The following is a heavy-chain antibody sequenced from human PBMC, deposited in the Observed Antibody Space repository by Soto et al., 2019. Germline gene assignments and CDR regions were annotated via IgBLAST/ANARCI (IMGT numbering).Heavy chain of an antibody. Sequence: ASVKASCKASGYTFTSYDINWVRQATGQGLEWMGWMNPNSGNTGYAQKFQGRVTMTRNTSISTAYMELSSLRSEDTAVYYCARDYSSSWGYYYYYYMDVWGKGTTVTVSS. CDR2: MNPNSGNT. D-gene: IGHD6-13*01. V-gene: IGHV1-8*01. CDR1: GYTFTSYD. CDR3: ARDYSSSWGYYYYYYMDV. J-gene: IGHJ6*03.